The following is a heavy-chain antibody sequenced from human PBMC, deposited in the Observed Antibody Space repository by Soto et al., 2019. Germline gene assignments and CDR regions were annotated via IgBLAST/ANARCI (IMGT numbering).Heavy chain of an antibody. CDR2: VYYNGNT. D-gene: IGHD5-12*01. CDR1: GGSISGSSYY. CDR3: ARECTVATIGGGMDV. V-gene: IGHV4-39*02. J-gene: IGHJ6*02. Sequence: SETLSLTCTVSGGSISGSSYYWGWIRQPPGKGLEWIGSVYYNGNTYYDPSLKSRVTISVDTSRNQFSLKLGSVTAADTAVYYCARECTVATIGGGMDVWGQGTTVTVSS.